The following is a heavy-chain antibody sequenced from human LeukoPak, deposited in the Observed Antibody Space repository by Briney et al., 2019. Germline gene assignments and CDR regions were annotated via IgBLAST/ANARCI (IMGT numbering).Heavy chain of an antibody. CDR2: ISYDGSNK. D-gene: IGHD3-9*01. CDR1: GFTLSSYA. J-gene: IGHJ5*02. Sequence: GGSLRLSCAASGFTLSSYAMHWVRQAPGKGLEWVAVISYDGSNKYYADSVKGRLTISRDNSKNTLYLQMNSLRAEDTAVYDCATRASPYGDIFTGSWFDDWGQGTLVTVSS. CDR3: ATRASPYGDIFTGSWFDD. V-gene: IGHV3-30*01.